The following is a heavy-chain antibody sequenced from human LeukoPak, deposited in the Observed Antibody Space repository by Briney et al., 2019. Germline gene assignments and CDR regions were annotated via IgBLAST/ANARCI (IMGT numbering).Heavy chain of an antibody. J-gene: IGHJ3*02. D-gene: IGHD4-17*01. CDR3: ARSYGDYAAFDI. CDR2: INSDGSST. CDR1: GFTFSSYW. Sequence: GGSLRLSCAASGFTFSSYWMHWVRQAPGKGLVWVSRINSDGSSTSYADSVKGRFTISRDNAKNTLYLQMNSLRAEDTAVYYCARSYGDYAAFDIWGQGTMVTVSS. V-gene: IGHV3-74*01.